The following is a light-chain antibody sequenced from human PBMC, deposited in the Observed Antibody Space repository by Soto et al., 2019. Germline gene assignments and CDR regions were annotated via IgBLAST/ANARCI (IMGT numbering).Light chain of an antibody. J-gene: IGLJ1*01. CDR2: DVA. CDR3: DSYTSSATRV. Sequence: QSALTQPAPVSGSPGQSITISCTGTSSDVGAYNYVSWYQQYPGKAPKLMIYDVANRPSGVSTRFSGSKSGNTASLIISGLQAEDEADYYCDSYTSSATRVFGTGTKVTVL. V-gene: IGLV2-14*03. CDR1: SSDVGAYNY.